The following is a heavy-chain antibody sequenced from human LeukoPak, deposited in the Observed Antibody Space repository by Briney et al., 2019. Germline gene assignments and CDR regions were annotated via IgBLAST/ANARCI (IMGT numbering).Heavy chain of an antibody. Sequence: SETLSLTCTVSGGSNSAYYWSWIRQRPGKGLEWIGYIYYSGSTYYNPSLKSRVTISVDTSENQFSLKLTSVTAADTAVYYCARGIPSVAAGTGWYFDLWGRGTLVTVSS. CDR1: GGSNSAYY. CDR2: IYYSGST. V-gene: IGHV4-59*01. D-gene: IGHD6-13*01. CDR3: ARGIPSVAAGTGWYFDL. J-gene: IGHJ2*01.